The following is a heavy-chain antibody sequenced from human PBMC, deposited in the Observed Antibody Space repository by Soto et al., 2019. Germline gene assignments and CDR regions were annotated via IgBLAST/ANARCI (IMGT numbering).Heavy chain of an antibody. J-gene: IGHJ6*02. CDR3: ARETYGDYSYGMDV. CDR2: IYYSGST. D-gene: IGHD4-17*01. Sequence: QVQLQESGPGLVKPSETLSLTCTVSGGSVSSGSYYWSWIRQPPGKGLEWIGYIYYSGSTNYNPSLKSRVTISVDTSKNQFSLKLSSVTAADTAVYYCARETYGDYSYGMDVWGQGTTVTVSS. V-gene: IGHV4-61*01. CDR1: GGSVSSGSYY.